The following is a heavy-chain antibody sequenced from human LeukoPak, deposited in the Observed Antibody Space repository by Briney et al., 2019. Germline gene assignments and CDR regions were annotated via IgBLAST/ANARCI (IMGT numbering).Heavy chain of an antibody. CDR2: ISAYNGNT. D-gene: IGHD3-16*02. Sequence: GASVKVSCKASGYTFTGYYMHWVRQAPGQGLEWMGWISAYNGNTNYAQKLQGRVTMTTDTSTSTAYMELRSLRSDDTAVYYCARDSIQYDYVWGCYRYPNNFDYWGQGTLVTVSS. CDR1: GYTFTGYY. CDR3: ARDSIQYDYVWGCYRYPNNFDY. V-gene: IGHV1-18*04. J-gene: IGHJ4*02.